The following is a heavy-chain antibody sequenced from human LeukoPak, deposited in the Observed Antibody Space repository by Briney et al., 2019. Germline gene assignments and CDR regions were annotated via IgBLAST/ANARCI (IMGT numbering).Heavy chain of an antibody. CDR2: IGGSGSVSNR. V-gene: IGHV3-23*01. Sequence: PGGSLRLSCAASGFTFSDYYMSWIRQAPGKGLEWVSAIGGSGSVSNRYYADSVRGRFTISRDNSRNTLYLQMNSLRAADTAVYYCAKDRGNYGDYVGWFDPWGRGTLVTVSS. J-gene: IGHJ5*02. CDR1: GFTFSDYY. CDR3: AKDRGNYGDYVGWFDP. D-gene: IGHD4-17*01.